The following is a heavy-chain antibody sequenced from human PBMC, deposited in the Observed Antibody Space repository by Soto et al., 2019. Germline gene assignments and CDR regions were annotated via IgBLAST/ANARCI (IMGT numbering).Heavy chain of an antibody. CDR1: GFTFSSYA. Sequence: GGSLRLSCAASGFTFSSYAMHWVRQAPGKGLEWVAVISYDGSNKYYADSVKGRFTISRDNSKNTLYLQMNSLRAEDTAVYYCARDCVFGVVITHPLFDYWGQGTLVTVSS. CDR2: ISYDGSNK. D-gene: IGHD3-3*01. CDR3: ARDCVFGVVITHPLFDY. V-gene: IGHV3-30-3*01. J-gene: IGHJ4*02.